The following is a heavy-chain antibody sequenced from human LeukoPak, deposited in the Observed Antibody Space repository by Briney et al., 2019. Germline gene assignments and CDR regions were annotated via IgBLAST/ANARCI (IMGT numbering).Heavy chain of an antibody. CDR2: IYYSGST. CDR3: ARGGQYNDFCSGYRYYFDY. Sequence: SETLTLPCTVSGGLISSYYESGIRQPPGKGLEWIGYIYYSGSTNYNPSLKSRVTISVDTSKNQFSLKLSSVTAADTAVYYCARGGQYNDFCSGYRYYFDYWGQGTLVTVSS. CDR1: GGLISSYY. J-gene: IGHJ4*02. D-gene: IGHD3-3*01. V-gene: IGHV4-59*01.